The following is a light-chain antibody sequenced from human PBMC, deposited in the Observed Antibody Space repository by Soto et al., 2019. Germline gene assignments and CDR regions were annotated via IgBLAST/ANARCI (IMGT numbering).Light chain of an antibody. V-gene: IGKV1-5*03. Sequence: DIQMTQSPSTLSASVGDRVTITCRASQSISTWLAWYQHKPGKASKLLIYMASTLESGVASRFGGSGSGTEFTLTISSLQPDDFATYYCQQHNSYPATFGQGTKVEIK. CDR2: MAS. CDR1: QSISTW. CDR3: QQHNSYPAT. J-gene: IGKJ1*01.